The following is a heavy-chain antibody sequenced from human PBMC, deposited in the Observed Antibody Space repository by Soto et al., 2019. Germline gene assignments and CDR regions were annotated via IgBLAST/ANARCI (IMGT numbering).Heavy chain of an antibody. CDR3: AKVLPSISGWSSRYYFDY. D-gene: IGHD6-19*01. V-gene: IGHV3-23*01. CDR1: GFTFSSYA. J-gene: IGHJ4*02. CDR2: LSADGSGT. Sequence: EVQLLESGGGLVQPGGSLRLSCAASGFTFSSYAMSWVRQAPGKGLEWVSVLSADGSGTFYADSVKGRFTISRDNSKNTLYLLMNRLRAEDTAVYYCAKVLPSISGWSSRYYFDYWGQGTLVTVSS.